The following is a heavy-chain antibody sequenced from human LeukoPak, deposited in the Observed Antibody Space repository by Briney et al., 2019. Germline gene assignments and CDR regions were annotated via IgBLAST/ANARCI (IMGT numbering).Heavy chain of an antibody. Sequence: GGSLRLSCAASGFTFSSYAMHWVRQAPGKGLESVSAITTNGGSTYYANSVKGRFTISRDNPKNTLYLQMGSLRAEDMAVYYCARVTAVTGFDYWGQGTLVTVSS. V-gene: IGHV3-64*01. J-gene: IGHJ4*02. D-gene: IGHD6-19*01. CDR1: GFTFSSYA. CDR2: ITTNGGST. CDR3: ARVTAVTGFDY.